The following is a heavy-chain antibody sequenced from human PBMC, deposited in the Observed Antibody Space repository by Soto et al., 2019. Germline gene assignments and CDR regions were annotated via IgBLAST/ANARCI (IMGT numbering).Heavy chain of an antibody. CDR2: DTIDGAT. Sequence: EVQLLESGGALVQPGGSLRLFCAASGFTFSNYGMTWVRLAPGKGLEWVSTDTIDGATYFGNTVKGRFTMSRDISKSTVYLQMDSLRAEDTAIYYCARTDRYNSRSTGWANRFDSWGQGTLVTVSS. D-gene: IGHD1-20*01. CDR3: ARTDRYNSRSTGWANRFDS. V-gene: IGHV3-23*01. CDR1: GFTFSNYG. J-gene: IGHJ4*02.